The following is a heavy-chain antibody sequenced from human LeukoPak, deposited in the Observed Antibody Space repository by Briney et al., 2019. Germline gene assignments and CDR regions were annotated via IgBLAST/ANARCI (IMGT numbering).Heavy chain of an antibody. CDR2: FDSGGST. CDR1: GDSISGSKYF. J-gene: IGHJ4*02. D-gene: IGHD3-3*01. Sequence: AETLSLTCTVFGDSISGSKYFWGWIRQPPGKGLEWIGNFDSGGSTYYNPSLKRRVAISEDTSGKQFSLRLGSVTAADTAVYFCARVGSGLNLYYFDYWGQGILVTVSS. CDR3: ARVGSGLNLYYFDY. V-gene: IGHV4-39*07.